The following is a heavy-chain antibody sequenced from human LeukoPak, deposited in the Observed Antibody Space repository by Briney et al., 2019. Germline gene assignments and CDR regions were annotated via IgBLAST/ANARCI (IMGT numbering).Heavy chain of an antibody. Sequence: ASVKVSCKASGYTFTGYYIHWVRQAPGQGLEWMGWINPNSGDTHYAQKFQGRVTMTRDTSISTAYMELSWLRSDDTAVYYCARGSTVGATESLGFDYWGQGTPVTVSS. J-gene: IGHJ4*02. D-gene: IGHD1-26*01. CDR1: GYTFTGYY. CDR2: INPNSGDT. CDR3: ARGSTVGATESLGFDY. V-gene: IGHV1-2*02.